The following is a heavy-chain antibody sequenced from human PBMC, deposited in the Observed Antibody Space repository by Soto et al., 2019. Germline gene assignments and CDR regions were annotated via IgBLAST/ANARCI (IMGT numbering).Heavy chain of an antibody. CDR1: GFTFSSHS. CDR3: AREWSTSGDLDY. J-gene: IGHJ4*02. D-gene: IGHD3-10*01. CDR2: ISYDGSIK. Sequence: QVQLVESGGGVVQPGRSLRLSCAASGFTFSSHSIQWVRQAPGKGLEWVAVISYDGSIKYYEDSVKGRFTIARDNSKNTAYMQMTSLRAEDTAVFYCAREWSTSGDLDYWGQGTLVSVSS. V-gene: IGHV3-30-3*01.